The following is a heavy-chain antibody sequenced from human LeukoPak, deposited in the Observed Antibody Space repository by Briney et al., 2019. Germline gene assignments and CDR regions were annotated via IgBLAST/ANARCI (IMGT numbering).Heavy chain of an antibody. Sequence: SETLSLTCTVSGGSISSGGYYWSWIRQHPGKGLEWIGYIYYSGSTYYNPSLKSRVTISVDTSKNQFSLKLSSVTAADTAVYYCARSYCGSTSCSPYYYYYMDVWGKGTTVTVSS. CDR3: ARSYCGSTSCSPYYYYYMDV. J-gene: IGHJ6*03. CDR2: IYYSGST. D-gene: IGHD2-2*01. V-gene: IGHV4-31*03. CDR1: GGSISSGGYY.